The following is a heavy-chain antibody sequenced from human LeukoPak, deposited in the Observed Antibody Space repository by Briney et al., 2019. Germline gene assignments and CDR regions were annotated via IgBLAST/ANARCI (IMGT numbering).Heavy chain of an antibody. CDR1: GGSISTTGYY. Sequence: SETLSLTCTVSGGSISTTGYYWAWIRQPPGKGLQWIASIYYSGSTYYNSSLKSRVTISVDTSKNQFSLKLSSVTAADTAVYYCARGNYYDSSGYYYDLDYWGQGTLVTVSS. CDR3: ARGNYYDSSGYYYDLDY. D-gene: IGHD3-22*01. CDR2: IYYSGST. V-gene: IGHV4-39*02. J-gene: IGHJ4*02.